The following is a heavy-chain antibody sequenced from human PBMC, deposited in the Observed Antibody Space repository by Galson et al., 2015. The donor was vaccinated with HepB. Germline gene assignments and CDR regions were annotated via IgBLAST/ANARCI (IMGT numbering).Heavy chain of an antibody. CDR1: GFTFSRYG. CDR2: ISYDGNNE. J-gene: IGHJ4*02. CDR3: AKDRYYHYGGSLPLLDY. Sequence: SLRLSCAASGFTFSRYGMHWVRQAPGKGLELVAVISYDGNNEYYADSVKGRFTISRDNSKNTLYLKMNSLRAEDTAIYYCAKDRYYHYGGSLPLLDYWGRGTLVTVSS. D-gene: IGHD1-26*01. V-gene: IGHV3-30*18.